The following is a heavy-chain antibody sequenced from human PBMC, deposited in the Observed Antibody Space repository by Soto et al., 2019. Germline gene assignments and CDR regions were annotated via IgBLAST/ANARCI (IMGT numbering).Heavy chain of an antibody. CDR1: GFSLSTSGMR. CDR2: IDWDDDK. V-gene: IGHV2-70*04. D-gene: IGHD3-10*01. CDR3: ARTSYGSGSLLFDY. J-gene: IGHJ4*02. Sequence: SGPTLVNPTQTLTLTCTFSGFSLSTSGMRVSWIRQPPGKALEWLARIDWDDDKFYSTSLKTRLTISKDTSKNQVVLTMTNMDPVDTATYYCARTSYGSGSLLFDYWGQGTLVTVSS.